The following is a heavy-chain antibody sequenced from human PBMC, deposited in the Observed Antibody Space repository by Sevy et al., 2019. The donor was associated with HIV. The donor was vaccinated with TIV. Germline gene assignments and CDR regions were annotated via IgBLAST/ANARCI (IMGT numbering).Heavy chain of an antibody. V-gene: IGHV4-38-2*02. Sequence: SETLSLTCTVSGYSISSGYYWGWIRQPPGMGLEWIGSIYHSGSTYYNPSLKSRVTISVDTSKNQFSLKLSSVTAADTAVYYCAREKYSSGWSGYYYYGMDVWGQGTTVTVSS. J-gene: IGHJ6*02. D-gene: IGHD6-19*01. CDR2: IYHSGST. CDR3: AREKYSSGWSGYYYYGMDV. CDR1: GYSISSGYY.